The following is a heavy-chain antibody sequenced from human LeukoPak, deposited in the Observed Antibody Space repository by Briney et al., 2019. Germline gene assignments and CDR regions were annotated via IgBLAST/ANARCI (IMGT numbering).Heavy chain of an antibody. J-gene: IGHJ4*02. CDR2: ISGYNGNT. D-gene: IGHD4-17*01. Sequence: ASVKVSCKASGYTFTSYGFTWVRQAPGQGLEWMGWISGYNGNTNYAQKLQGRVTMTTDTSTSTAYMELTSLRSDDTAVYYCAMGETVTTPPRDYWGQGTLVTVSS. V-gene: IGHV1-18*01. CDR1: GYTFTSYG. CDR3: AMGETVTTPPRDY.